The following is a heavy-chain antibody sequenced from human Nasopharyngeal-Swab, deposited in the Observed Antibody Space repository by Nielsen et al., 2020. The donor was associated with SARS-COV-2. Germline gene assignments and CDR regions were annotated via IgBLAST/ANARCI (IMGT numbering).Heavy chain of an antibody. V-gene: IGHV3-7*03. D-gene: IGHD2-21*02. CDR1: GFNFDDYW. J-gene: IGHJ6*03. Sequence: GESLKISCVASGFNFDDYWMSWVRQAPGKGLEWVANIKQGGSEIFYLDSVKGRFTVSRDNAQKSVYLQMTALRAEDTAAYFCTRGDGRDVWGKGTTVTVS. CDR3: TRGDGRDV. CDR2: IKQGGSEI.